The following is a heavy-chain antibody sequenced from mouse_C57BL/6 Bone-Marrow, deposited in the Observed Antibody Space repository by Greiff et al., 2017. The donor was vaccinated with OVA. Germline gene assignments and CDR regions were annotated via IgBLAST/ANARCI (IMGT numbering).Heavy chain of an antibody. V-gene: IGHV1-50*01. CDR3: ARWWLEFPYWYFDV. J-gene: IGHJ1*03. CDR1: GYTFTSYW. CDR2: IDPSDSYT. Sequence: VQLQQPGAELVKPGASVKLSCKASGYTFTSYWMQWVKQRPGQGLEWIGEIDPSDSYTNYNQKFKGKATLTVDTSSSTAYMQLSSLTSEDSAVYYCARWWLEFPYWYFDVWGTGTTVTVSS. D-gene: IGHD1-1*02.